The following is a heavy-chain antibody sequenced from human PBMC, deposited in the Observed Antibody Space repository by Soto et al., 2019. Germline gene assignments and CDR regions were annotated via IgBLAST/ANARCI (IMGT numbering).Heavy chain of an antibody. J-gene: IGHJ6*02. D-gene: IGHD3-10*01. V-gene: IGHV4-39*07. CDR1: GGSVSTISYS. CDR2: IYYSENT. CDR3: ARLLPLVPNYYYYGMDV. Sequence: PSETLSLTCTVSGGSVSTISYSWGWIRQSPGKGLEWIGSIYYSENTNYNPSLMSRVTISVDTSKNQFSLRLSSVTAADTAVYYCARLLPLVPNYYYYGMDVWGQGTTVTVSS.